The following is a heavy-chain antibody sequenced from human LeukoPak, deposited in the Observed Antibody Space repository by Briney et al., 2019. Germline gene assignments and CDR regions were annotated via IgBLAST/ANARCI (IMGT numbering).Heavy chain of an antibody. Sequence: GGSLRLSCAASGFTFSGYDMHWVRQAPGKGLEWVAFIRYDGSNKYYTDSVKGRFTISRDNSKNTLYLQMNSLRPEDTAVYYCAKAPAIDYWGQGTLVTVSS. CDR2: IRYDGSNK. CDR3: AKAPAIDY. V-gene: IGHV3-30*02. J-gene: IGHJ4*02. CDR1: GFTFSGYD.